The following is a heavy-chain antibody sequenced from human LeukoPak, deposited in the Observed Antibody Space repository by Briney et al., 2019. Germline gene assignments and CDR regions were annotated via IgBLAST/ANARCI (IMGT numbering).Heavy chain of an antibody. V-gene: IGHV4-34*01. Sequence: SETLSLTCTVSGGSISSYYWSWIRQPPGKGLEWIGEINHSGSTNYNPSLKSRVTISVDTSRNQFSLKLSSVTAADTAVYYCARARVYYGSGSWGYYYYYMDVWGKGTTVTVSS. D-gene: IGHD3-10*01. CDR3: ARARVYYGSGSWGYYYYYMDV. CDR2: INHSGST. J-gene: IGHJ6*03. CDR1: GGSISSYY.